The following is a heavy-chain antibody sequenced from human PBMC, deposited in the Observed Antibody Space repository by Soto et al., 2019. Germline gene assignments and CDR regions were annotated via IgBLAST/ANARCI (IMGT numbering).Heavy chain of an antibody. Sequence: SETLSLTCTVSGGSISSYYWSWIRQPPGKGLEWIGYIYYSGSTNYNPSLKSRVTIAVATSKNKFSLKLSSVNAADTAVYYCARAGNCTNGVCYGYYFDYWGQGTLVT. J-gene: IGHJ4*02. D-gene: IGHD2-8*01. CDR2: IYYSGST. CDR3: ARAGNCTNGVCYGYYFDY. CDR1: GGSISSYY. V-gene: IGHV4-59*01.